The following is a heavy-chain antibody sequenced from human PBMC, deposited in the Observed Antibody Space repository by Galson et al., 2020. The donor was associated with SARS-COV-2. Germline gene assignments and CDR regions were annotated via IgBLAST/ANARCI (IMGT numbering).Heavy chain of an antibody. V-gene: IGHV3-23*01. CDR3: AGGIDPKNRGYTF. Sequence: GESLKISCAASEFTFSTYAMNWVRQAPGKGLEWVSAISRDSVYIYYADSVRGRFTISRDNSKKTLHLQMNSLRAEDTAVYYCAGGIDPKNRGYTFWGQGTMVTVSS. CDR1: EFTFSTYA. J-gene: IGHJ3*01. D-gene: IGHD5-18*01. CDR2: ISRDSVYI.